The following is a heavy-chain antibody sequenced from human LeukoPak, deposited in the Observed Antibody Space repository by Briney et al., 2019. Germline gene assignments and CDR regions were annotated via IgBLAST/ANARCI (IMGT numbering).Heavy chain of an antibody. CDR1: GFSFGDYA. Sequence: GGSLRLSCAASGFSFGDYAMHWVRQAPGKGLEWVSGITWNSDIKAYADAVKGRFTVSRDNAKNSLYLQMNSLRAEDTAVYYCAELGITMVGGVWGKGTTVTISS. V-gene: IGHV3-9*01. CDR3: AELGITMVGGV. CDR2: ITWNSDIK. D-gene: IGHD3-10*02. J-gene: IGHJ6*04.